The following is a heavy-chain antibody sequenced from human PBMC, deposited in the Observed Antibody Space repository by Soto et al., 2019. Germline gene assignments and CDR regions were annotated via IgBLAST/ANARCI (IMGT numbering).Heavy chain of an antibody. CDR1: GGSFSGYY. Sequence: PSETLSRTCAVYGGSFSGYYWTWIRQPPGKGLEWIGEINHSGTINFNPSLKSRLTISLDTSKKHFSLKLSSVTDADTAAYYCARADRTLVTSYSLDVWGQGTTVTVSS. D-gene: IGHD2-21*02. V-gene: IGHV4-34*01. CDR2: INHSGTI. J-gene: IGHJ6*02. CDR3: ARADRTLVTSYSLDV.